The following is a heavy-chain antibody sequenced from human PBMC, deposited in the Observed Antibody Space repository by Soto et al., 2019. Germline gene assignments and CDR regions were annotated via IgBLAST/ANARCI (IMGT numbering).Heavy chain of an antibody. CDR3: ARVGSSWPYNWFDP. J-gene: IGHJ5*02. Sequence: QVQLVQSGAEVKKPGASVKVSCKASGYTFTSYGISWVRQAPGQGLEWMGWISAYNGNTKYSQKFQGRVTITRDTSASTAYMELSSLRSEDTAVYYCARVGSSWPYNWFDPWGQGTLVTVSS. CDR1: GYTFTSYG. D-gene: IGHD6-13*01. CDR2: ISAYNGNT. V-gene: IGHV1-18*04.